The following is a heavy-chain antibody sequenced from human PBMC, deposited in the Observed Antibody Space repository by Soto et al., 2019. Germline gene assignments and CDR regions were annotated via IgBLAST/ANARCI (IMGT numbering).Heavy chain of an antibody. CDR2: INPNSGGT. CDR3: AREYYYVSGSSVGHGHGMDV. Sequence: GASVKVSCKASGYTFTGYYMHWVRQAPGQGLEWMGWINPNSGGTNYAQKFQGWVTMTRDTSISTAYMELSRLRSDDTAVYYCAREYYYVSGSSVGHGHGMDVWGQGTTVTVSS. J-gene: IGHJ6*02. D-gene: IGHD3-10*01. V-gene: IGHV1-2*04. CDR1: GYTFTGYY.